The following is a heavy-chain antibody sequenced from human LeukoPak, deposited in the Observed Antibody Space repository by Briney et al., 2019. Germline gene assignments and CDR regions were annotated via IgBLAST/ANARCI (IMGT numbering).Heavy chain of an antibody. V-gene: IGHV3-23*01. CDR1: GFTFDDYG. CDR3: AKVARMSFDP. D-gene: IGHD2-8*01. Sequence: AGGSLRLSCAASGFTFDDYGMSWVRQAPGKGLEWVSAISGSDGGTYYADSVKGRFTISRDNSKNTLYLQMNSLRAEDTAVYYCAKVARMSFDPWGQGTLVTVSS. J-gene: IGHJ5*02. CDR2: ISGSDGGT.